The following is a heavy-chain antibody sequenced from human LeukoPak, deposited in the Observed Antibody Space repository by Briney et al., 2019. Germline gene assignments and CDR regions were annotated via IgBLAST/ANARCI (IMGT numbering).Heavy chain of an antibody. Sequence: GRSLRLSCAASGFTFSDYEINWVRQAPGKGLEWISCISTSGSTTYYADSVKGRFTISRDNAKNSLFLQMNTLTAEDTAVYYCARGALHVFDYWGQGTPVTVSS. V-gene: IGHV3-48*03. CDR1: GFTFSDYE. CDR3: ARGALHVFDY. J-gene: IGHJ4*02. CDR2: ISTSGSTT. D-gene: IGHD3-10*02.